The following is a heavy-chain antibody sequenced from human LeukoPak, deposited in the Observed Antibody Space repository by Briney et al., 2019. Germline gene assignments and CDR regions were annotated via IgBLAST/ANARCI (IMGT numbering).Heavy chain of an antibody. V-gene: IGHV7-4-1*02. J-gene: IGHJ6*03. CDR2: INTNTWNP. D-gene: IGHD2-15*01. CDR3: ARKSVAATPRDIVYQYYSMDV. CDR1: GYTFTSYA. Sequence: ASVKVSCKASGYTFTSYAMNWVRQAPGQGLEWMGWINTNTWNPTYAQGFTGRFVFSLDTSVSTAYLQISSLKAEDTAVYYCARKSVAATPRDIVYQYYSMDVWGKGTTVTVSS.